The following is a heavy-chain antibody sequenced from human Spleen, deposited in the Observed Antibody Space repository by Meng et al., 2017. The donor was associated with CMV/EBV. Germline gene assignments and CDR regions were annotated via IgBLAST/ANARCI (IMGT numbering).Heavy chain of an antibody. CDR3: ELSADYYDYVWGSPDY. J-gene: IGHJ4*02. CDR2: IYWNDEK. Sequence: SGPTLVKPTQTLTLTCTLSGFSLSISGVGVGWIRQPPGKALEWLALIYWNDEKRYSPSLASRLTITRDTSKNQVVLTMTNTGPVDTATYYCELSADYYDYVWGSPDYWGQGTLVTVSS. V-gene: IGHV2-5*01. D-gene: IGHD3-16*01. CDR1: GFSLSISGVG.